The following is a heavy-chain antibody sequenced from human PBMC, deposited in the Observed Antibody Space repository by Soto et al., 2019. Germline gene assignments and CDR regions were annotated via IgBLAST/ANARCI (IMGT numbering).Heavy chain of an antibody. J-gene: IGHJ4*02. Sequence: QVQLVESGGGVVQPGRSLRLSCAASGFTFSSYGMHWVRQAPGKGLEWVAVIWYDGSNKYYADSVKGRFTISRDNSKNTLYLQMNSLSAEDTAVYYCARDANYYYDSSPCDYWGQGTLVTVSS. V-gene: IGHV3-33*01. CDR2: IWYDGSNK. CDR1: GFTFSSYG. D-gene: IGHD3-22*01. CDR3: ARDANYYYDSSPCDY.